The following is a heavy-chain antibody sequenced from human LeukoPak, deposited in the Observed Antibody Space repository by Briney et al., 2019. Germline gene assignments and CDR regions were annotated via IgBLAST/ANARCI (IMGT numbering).Heavy chain of an antibody. Sequence: ASVKVSCKASGYTFNAYYMHWVRQAPGQGLEWMGWISPNSGGTTYAQKFQGRVTMTTDTSVNTAYMEVSGLRSDDTALYYCARDLRFGELSLTFGMDVWGQGTTVTVSS. CDR1: GYTFNAYY. J-gene: IGHJ6*02. CDR2: ISPNSGGT. V-gene: IGHV1-2*02. D-gene: IGHD3-16*02. CDR3: ARDLRFGELSLTFGMDV.